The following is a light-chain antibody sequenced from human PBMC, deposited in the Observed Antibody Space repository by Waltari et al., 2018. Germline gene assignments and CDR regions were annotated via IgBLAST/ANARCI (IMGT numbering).Light chain of an antibody. Sequence: DIVMPQSPATLSASPGESAPLPCRASQSVSSNLAWYQQKPGQAPRLLIYGASTRATGIPARFSGSGSGTEFTLSISSLQSEDFAVYYCQQYNNWPPWTFGQGTKVEIK. CDR1: QSVSSN. CDR2: GAS. CDR3: QQYNNWPPWT. J-gene: IGKJ1*01. V-gene: IGKV3-15*01.